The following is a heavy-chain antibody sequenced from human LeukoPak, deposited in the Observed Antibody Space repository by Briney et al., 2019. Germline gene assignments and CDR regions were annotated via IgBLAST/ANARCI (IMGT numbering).Heavy chain of an antibody. V-gene: IGHV1-69*13. CDR3: AIGDSSGYAAFDI. CDR1: GGIFSRYA. CDR2: IIPILCTA. Sequence: SVKVFCKASGGIFSRYAISGVRQAPAQGLEGMGGIIPILCTANYAKKLQGRVTITADESQSTAYMALSSLRSEETAVYYCAIGDSSGYAAFDIWGQGKMVTVSS. J-gene: IGHJ3*02. D-gene: IGHD3-22*01.